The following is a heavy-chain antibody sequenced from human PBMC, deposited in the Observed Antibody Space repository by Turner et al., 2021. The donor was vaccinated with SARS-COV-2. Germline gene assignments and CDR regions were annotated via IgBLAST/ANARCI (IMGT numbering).Heavy chain of an antibody. CDR2: IYYSGST. CDR3: ARHWEVAAAAYLARFDP. Sequence: QLQLQDSGSGLVKRAVTLSLTCTVSGGPVSSSSYYWGWLRQPPGKGLEWIGSIYYSGSTYYNPSLKSRVTISVDTSKNQYSLKLTSVTAEDTAVYFCARHWEVAAAAYLARFDPWGQGTLVTVSS. D-gene: IGHD6-13*01. V-gene: IGHV4-39*01. CDR1: GGPVSSSSYY. J-gene: IGHJ5*02.